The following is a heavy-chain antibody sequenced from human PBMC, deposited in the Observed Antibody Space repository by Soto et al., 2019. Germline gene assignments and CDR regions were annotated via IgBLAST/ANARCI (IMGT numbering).Heavy chain of an antibody. J-gene: IGHJ5*02. V-gene: IGHV4-34*01. Sequence: SETLSLTCAVYGGSFSGYYWSWIRQPPGKGLEWIGEINHSGSTNYNPSLKSRVTISVDTSKNQFSLKLSSVTAADTAVYYCAGIYYYDSSGYPTWGQGTLVTVSS. CDR1: GGSFSGYY. CDR3: AGIYYYDSSGYPT. CDR2: INHSGST. D-gene: IGHD3-22*01.